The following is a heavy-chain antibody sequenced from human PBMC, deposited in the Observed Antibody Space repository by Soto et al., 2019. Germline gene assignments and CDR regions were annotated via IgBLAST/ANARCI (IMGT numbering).Heavy chain of an antibody. CDR2: IYTSGST. V-gene: IGHV4-4*07. J-gene: IGHJ5*02. CDR3: ARDIRQLLSDWFDP. CDR1: GGSISSYY. D-gene: IGHD2-2*01. Sequence: QVQLQESGPGLVKPSETLSLTCTVSGGSISSYYWSWIRQPAGKGLEWIGRIYTSGSTNYNPSLKSRVTMSVDTSKNQFSLKLSSVTAADTAVYYCARDIRQLLSDWFDPWAREPWSPSPQ.